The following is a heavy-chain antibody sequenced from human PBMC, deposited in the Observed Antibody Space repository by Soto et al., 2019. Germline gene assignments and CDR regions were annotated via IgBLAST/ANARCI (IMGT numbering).Heavy chain of an antibody. V-gene: IGHV1-8*01. CDR1: GYTFTSYD. D-gene: IGHD3-3*01. J-gene: IGHJ3*02. CDR3: ARTLPTYYDFWSGYSPRTAFDI. CDR2: MNPNSGNT. Sequence: ASVKVSCKASGYTFTSYDINWVRQATGQGLEWMGWMNPNSGNTGYAQKFQGRVTMTRNTSISTAYMELSSLRSEDTAVYYCARTLPTYYDFWSGYSPRTAFDIWGQGTMVTVSS.